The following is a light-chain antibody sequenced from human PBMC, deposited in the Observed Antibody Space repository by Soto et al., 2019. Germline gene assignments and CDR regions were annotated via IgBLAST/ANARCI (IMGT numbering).Light chain of an antibody. V-gene: IGLV2-11*01. J-gene: IGLJ3*02. CDR2: DVS. CDR3: CSYAGSYTWV. Sequence: QSALTQPRSVSGSPGQSVTISCTGTSSDVGGYNYVSWYQQHPGKAPKLMIYDVSKRPSWVPDRFSGSKSGITASLTISGLQAEDEADYYCCSYAGSYTWVFGGGTKVTVL. CDR1: SSDVGGYNY.